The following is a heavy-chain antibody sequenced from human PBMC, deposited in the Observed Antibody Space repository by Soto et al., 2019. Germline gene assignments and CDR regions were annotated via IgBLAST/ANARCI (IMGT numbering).Heavy chain of an antibody. V-gene: IGHV4-59*01. Sequence: SLTCTVSGGSISSYYWSWIRQPPGKGLEWIGYIYYSGSTNYNPSLKSRVTISVDTSKNQFSLKLSSVTAADTAVYYCARGHPDFDYWGQGTLVTVSS. CDR2: IYYSGST. CDR1: GGSISSYY. CDR3: ARGHPDFDY. J-gene: IGHJ4*02.